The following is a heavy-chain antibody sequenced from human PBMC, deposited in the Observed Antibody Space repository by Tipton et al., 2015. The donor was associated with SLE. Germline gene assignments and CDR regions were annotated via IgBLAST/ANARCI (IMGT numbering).Heavy chain of an antibody. D-gene: IGHD7-27*01. CDR3: ARLGIPGGFDI. CDR2: INHSGIT. CDR1: RGSFSDYY. Sequence: GQVKPSETLSLTCVVYRGSFSDYYWSWIRHPPGKGLEWIGEINHSGITNSNPSLKSRVTISVDTSKRHLSLKLNSVTAADMAVYYCARLGIPGGFDIWGQGTLVTVSS. V-gene: IGHV4-34*01. J-gene: IGHJ3*02.